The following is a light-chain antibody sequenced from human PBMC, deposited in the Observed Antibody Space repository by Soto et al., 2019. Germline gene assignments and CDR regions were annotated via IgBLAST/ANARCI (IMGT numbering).Light chain of an antibody. CDR2: DAS. CDR1: QSFAGF. CDR3: QQYGGSPYT. J-gene: IGKJ2*01. V-gene: IGKV3-20*01. Sequence: EILLTQSPGTLSLSPGERATLSCRATQSFAGFLAWYQHKAGQPPRLLIYDASKRATGLPDRFSGAGSGTDFTLTISRLEPEEFAVYYCQQYGGSPYTFGPGTRLE.